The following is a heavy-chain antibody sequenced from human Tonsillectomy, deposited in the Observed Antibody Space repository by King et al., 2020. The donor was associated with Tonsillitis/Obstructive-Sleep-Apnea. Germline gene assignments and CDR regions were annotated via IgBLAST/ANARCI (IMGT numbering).Heavy chain of an antibody. CDR1: GGSISSGGYY. Sequence: QLQESGPGLVKPSQTLSLTCTVSGGSISSGGYYWSXXXQXPGXXXEXXXXXXXXXXXXXXXSLXSRXTISVXXXKNQFSLKLGSVTAADTAVYYCAREVDIVVVPAAGDFNWFDPWGQGTLVTVSS. J-gene: IGHJ5*02. CDR2: XXXXXXX. D-gene: IGHD2-2*01. V-gene: IGHV4-31*03. CDR3: AREVDIVVVPAAGDFNWFDP.